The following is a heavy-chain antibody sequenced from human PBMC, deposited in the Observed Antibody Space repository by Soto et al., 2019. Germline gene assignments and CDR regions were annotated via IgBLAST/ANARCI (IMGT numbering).Heavy chain of an antibody. J-gene: IGHJ4*02. Sequence: GGSLRLSCAASGFTFANYWMHWVRQAPGKGLVWVSRIDDDGGGASYAASVQGRFTISRDNAKNTLYLQMNSLRVEDTAVYYCARGLTSTSSYNWGQGTLVTVSS. D-gene: IGHD2-2*02. CDR2: IDDDGGGA. V-gene: IGHV3-74*01. CDR1: GFTFANYW. CDR3: ARGLTSTSSYN.